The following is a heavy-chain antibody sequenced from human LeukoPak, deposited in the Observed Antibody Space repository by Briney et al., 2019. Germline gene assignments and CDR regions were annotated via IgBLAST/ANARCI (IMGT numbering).Heavy chain of an antibody. CDR2: LYYSGST. V-gene: IGHV4-59*08. CDR1: GGSISGYF. Sequence: SETLSLTCTASGGSISGYFWSWIRQPPGKGLELIGYLYYSGSTNYNPSLKSRVTVSVDTSKDQFSLRLSSVTAADTAVYYCARLLAVAGGDAFDIWGQGKVVTVSS. D-gene: IGHD6-19*01. J-gene: IGHJ3*02. CDR3: ARLLAVAGGDAFDI.